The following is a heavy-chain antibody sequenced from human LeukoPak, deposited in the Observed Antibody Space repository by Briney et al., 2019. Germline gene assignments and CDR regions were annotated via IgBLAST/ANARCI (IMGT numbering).Heavy chain of an antibody. V-gene: IGHV4-39*07. CDR1: GGSISSSSYY. J-gene: IGHJ4*02. Sequence: PSETLSLTCTISGGSISSSSYYWGWIRQPPGKGLEWIGSIYYSGSTYYNPSLKSRVTISVDTSKNQFSLKLSSVTAADTAVYYCARLRLWFGGGYADYWGQGILGTVSS. D-gene: IGHD3-10*01. CDR2: IYYSGST. CDR3: ARLRLWFGGGYADY.